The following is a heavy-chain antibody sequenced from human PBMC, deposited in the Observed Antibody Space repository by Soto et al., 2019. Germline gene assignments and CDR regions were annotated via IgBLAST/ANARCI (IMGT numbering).Heavy chain of an antibody. J-gene: IGHJ5*02. Sequence: PGGSLRLSCAASGFTFSVQWMSWVRQAPGKGLEWVATINQDVSERYYVDSVKGRFSISRDNAKNSLYLQMNSLRAEDTAVYYCTTEEWYYLPSWGQGTLVTVSS. CDR1: GFTFSVQW. CDR2: INQDVSER. CDR3: TTEEWYYLPS. V-gene: IGHV3-7*04. D-gene: IGHD3-3*01.